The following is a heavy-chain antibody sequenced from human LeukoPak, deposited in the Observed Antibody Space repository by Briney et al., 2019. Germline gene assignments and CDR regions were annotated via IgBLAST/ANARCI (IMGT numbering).Heavy chain of an antibody. CDR1: GFTFSSYA. J-gene: IGHJ4*02. V-gene: IGHV3-23*01. CDR2: IRGSGDPA. D-gene: IGHD3/OR15-3a*01. Sequence: GGTLRLSCVASGFTFSSYAMSWVRQAPNKGLEWVSGIRGSGDPAYYAESVKGRFTVYRDNFRNIVYLQMNSLRAEDTALYYCAKDLSSGTGRGFDHWGQGTLVSVSS. CDR3: AKDLSSGTGRGFDH.